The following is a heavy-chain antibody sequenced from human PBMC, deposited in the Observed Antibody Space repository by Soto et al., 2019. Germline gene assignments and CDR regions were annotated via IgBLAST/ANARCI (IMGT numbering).Heavy chain of an antibody. V-gene: IGHV3-66*01. CDR3: ARGDYYGSGSYLTLDAFDI. D-gene: IGHD3-10*01. CDR2: IYSGGST. CDR1: GFTVSSTY. J-gene: IGHJ3*02. Sequence: GGSLRLSCAASGFTVSSTYMSWVRQAPGKGLEWVSVIYSGGSTYYADSVKGRFTISRDNSKNTLYLQMNSLRAEDTAVYYCARGDYYGSGSYLTLDAFDIWGQGTMVTVSS.